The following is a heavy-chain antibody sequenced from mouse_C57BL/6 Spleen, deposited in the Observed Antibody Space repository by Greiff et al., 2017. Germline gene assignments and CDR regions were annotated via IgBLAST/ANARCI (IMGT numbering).Heavy chain of an antibody. J-gene: IGHJ1*03. Sequence: QVQLQQPGAELVKPGASVKMSCKASGYTFTSYWITWVKQRPGQGLEWIGDIYPGSGSTNYNEKFKSKATLTVDTSSSTAYMQLSSRTSEDSAVYYCARGGLPYWYFDVWGTGTTVTVSS. D-gene: IGHD2-4*01. CDR1: GYTFTSYW. CDR2: IYPGSGST. CDR3: ARGGLPYWYFDV. V-gene: IGHV1-55*01.